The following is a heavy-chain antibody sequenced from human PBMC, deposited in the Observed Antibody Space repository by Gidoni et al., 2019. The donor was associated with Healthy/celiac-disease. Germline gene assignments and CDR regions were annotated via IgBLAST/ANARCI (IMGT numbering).Heavy chain of an antibody. V-gene: IGHV4-30-2*01. Sequence: QLQLQESGSGLVKPSQTLSLTCAVSGGSISSGGYSWSWIRQPPGKGLEWIGYIYHSGSTYYNASLKSRVTISVDRSKNQFSLKLSSVTAADTAVYYCARGGGAKYYFDYWGQGTLVTVSS. D-gene: IGHD3-16*01. CDR2: IYHSGST. CDR1: GGSISSGGYS. J-gene: IGHJ4*02. CDR3: ARGGGAKYYFDY.